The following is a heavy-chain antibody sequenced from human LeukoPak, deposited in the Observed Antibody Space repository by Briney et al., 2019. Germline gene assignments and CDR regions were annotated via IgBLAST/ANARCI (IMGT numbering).Heavy chain of an antibody. V-gene: IGHV3-48*03. Sequence: GGSLRLSCAASGFMFRNYEMNWVRQAPGKGLEWVSYISISGSIIYYADSVRGRFTISRDNAKNSLFLQMNSLRAEDTAVYYCARANMDVWGQGTTVTVSS. CDR1: GFMFRNYE. CDR3: ARANMDV. CDR2: ISISGSII. J-gene: IGHJ6*02.